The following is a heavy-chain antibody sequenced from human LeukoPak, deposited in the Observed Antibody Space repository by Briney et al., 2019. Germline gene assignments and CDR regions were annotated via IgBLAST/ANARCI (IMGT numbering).Heavy chain of an antibody. CDR2: INHSGST. CDR3: ARHRRYYGSGSYYSDFDS. V-gene: IGHV4-34*01. D-gene: IGHD3-10*01. J-gene: IGHJ4*02. Sequence: SETLSLTCAVYGGSFSGYYWSWIRQPPGKGLEWIGEINHSGSTYYNPSLKSPVTISVDVSKNYFSLKLSSVTAADTAIYYCARHRRYYGSGSYYSDFDSWGQGTLVTVSS. CDR1: GGSFSGYY.